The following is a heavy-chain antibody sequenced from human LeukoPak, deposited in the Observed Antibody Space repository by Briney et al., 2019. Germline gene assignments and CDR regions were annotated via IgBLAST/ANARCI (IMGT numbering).Heavy chain of an antibody. Sequence: GGSLRLSCAASGFTFSSYAMHWVRQAPGKGLEWVAFIRYDGSNKYYADSVKGRFTISRDNSKNTLYLQMNSLRAEDTAVYYCARDEGGGSYYSDFWGQGTLVTVSS. CDR3: ARDEGGGSYYSDF. CDR1: GFTFSSYA. CDR2: IRYDGSNK. D-gene: IGHD3-22*01. V-gene: IGHV3-30*14. J-gene: IGHJ4*02.